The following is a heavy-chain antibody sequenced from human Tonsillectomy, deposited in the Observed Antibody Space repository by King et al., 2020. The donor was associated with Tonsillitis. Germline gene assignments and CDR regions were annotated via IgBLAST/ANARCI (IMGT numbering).Heavy chain of an antibody. J-gene: IGHJ6*02. Sequence: DVQLVESGGGLVQPGGSLRLSCAASGFTFSSYSMNWVRQAPGKGLEWVSXXSSSSNXXYYAYSVKGRFTISRDNAKNSLYLQMNSLRDEDTAVYYCARWEMATPRHGMDVWGQGTTVTVSS. V-gene: IGHV3-48*02. CDR3: ARWEMATPRHGMDV. CDR2: XSSSSNXX. CDR1: GFTFSSYS. D-gene: IGHD5-24*01.